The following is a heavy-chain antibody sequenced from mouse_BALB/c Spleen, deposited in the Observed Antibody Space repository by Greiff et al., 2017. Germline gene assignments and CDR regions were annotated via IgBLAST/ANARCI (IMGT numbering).Heavy chain of an antibody. Sequence: VQLQQSGAELMKPGASVKISCKATGYTFSSYWIEWVKQRPGHGLEWIGEILPGSGSTNYNEKFKGKATFTADTSSNTAYMQLSSLTSEDSAVYYCARCGNYVGFDYWGQGTTLTVSS. CDR3: ARCGNYVGFDY. CDR2: ILPGSGST. CDR1: GYTFSSYW. V-gene: IGHV1-9*01. J-gene: IGHJ2*01. D-gene: IGHD2-1*01.